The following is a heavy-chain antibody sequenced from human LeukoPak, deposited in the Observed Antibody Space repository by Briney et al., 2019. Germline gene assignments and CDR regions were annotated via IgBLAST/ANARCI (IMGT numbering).Heavy chain of an antibody. CDR3: TTERYGGSSVDY. J-gene: IGHJ4*02. CDR2: SKSKTEGGTT. V-gene: IGHV3-15*01. D-gene: IGHD1-26*01. Sequence: GGSLRLSCAASGFTFTNAWMSWVRQAPGKGLEWVGRSKSKTEGGTTDYAAPVKGRFTISRDDSKNTVYLQMNSLKTEDTAVYYCTTERYGGSSVDYWGQGTLVTVS. CDR1: GFTFTNAW.